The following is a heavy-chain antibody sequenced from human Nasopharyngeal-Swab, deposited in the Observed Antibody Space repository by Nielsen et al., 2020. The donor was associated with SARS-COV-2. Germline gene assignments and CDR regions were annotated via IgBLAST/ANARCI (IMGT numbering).Heavy chain of an antibody. Sequence: GESLKISCAASGFTFSRYTMHWVRQAPGKGLEWVAVITNDGSSKYYADSVKGRFTISRDNSKNTLYLQMNSLRAEDTAVYDFSSTPLDSSGYYYAFHYWGRGTLVTVSS. V-gene: IGHV3-30-3*01. CDR2: ITNDGSSK. J-gene: IGHJ4*02. D-gene: IGHD3-22*01. CDR1: GFTFSRYT. CDR3: SSTPLDSSGYYYAFHY.